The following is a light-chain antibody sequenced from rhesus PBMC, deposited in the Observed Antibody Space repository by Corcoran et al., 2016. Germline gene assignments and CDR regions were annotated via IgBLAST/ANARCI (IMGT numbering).Light chain of an antibody. CDR1: QGISSY. CDR2: DVF. CDR3: QQRNSYPLT. V-gene: IGKV1-38*01. Sequence: DIQLTQSPSSLSASVGDRVTITCRASQGISSYLAWYQQKSGKAPNLLIYDVFNLQSGVTSRFSGSGAGTEFTLTSSSLQPEDFATYYCQQRNSYPLTFGGGTKVEIK. J-gene: IGKJ4*01.